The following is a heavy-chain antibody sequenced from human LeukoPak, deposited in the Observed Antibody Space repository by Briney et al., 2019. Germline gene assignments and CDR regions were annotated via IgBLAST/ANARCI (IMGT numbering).Heavy chain of an antibody. CDR1: GGSISDYY. CDR2: IYYSGST. V-gene: IGHV4-59*12. J-gene: IGHJ5*02. D-gene: IGHD6-13*01. Sequence: SETLSLTCTVSGGSISDYYWNWIRQPPGKGLEWIGSIYYSGSTYYNPSLKSRVTISVDTSKNQFSLKLSSVTAADTAVYYCARDRRYGSSWPLYNWFDPWGQGTLVTVSS. CDR3: ARDRRYGSSWPLYNWFDP.